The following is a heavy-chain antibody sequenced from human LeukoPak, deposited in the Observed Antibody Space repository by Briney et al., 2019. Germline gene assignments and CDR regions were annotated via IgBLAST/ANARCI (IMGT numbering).Heavy chain of an antibody. CDR1: GFSFSDNY. J-gene: IGHJ4*02. CDR3: CRQDWVY. V-gene: IGHV3-11*03. Sequence: GGSLRLSCAASGFSFSDNYMSWVRQAPGKGLEWISYISGNSGYTKYADSVKGRFTIYRDNARKSLYLQMNNVIVEDTAVYYCCRQDWVYWGPGTLVTVSS. D-gene: IGHD2-21*01. CDR2: ISGNSGYT.